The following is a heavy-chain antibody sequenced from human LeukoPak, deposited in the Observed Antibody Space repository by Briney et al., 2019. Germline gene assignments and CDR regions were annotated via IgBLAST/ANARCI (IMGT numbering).Heavy chain of an antibody. CDR2: IWRDGSQK. Sequence: GGSLRLSCAASGFTFSSYWMSWVRQAPGKGLEWVANIWRDGSQKNYVDSVRGRFTISRDNAKSSLYLQMNSLRVEDTAVYYCGRGSTSYDYWGQGTLVTVSS. D-gene: IGHD2-2*01. J-gene: IGHJ4*02. V-gene: IGHV3-7*01. CDR1: GFTFSSYW. CDR3: GRGSTSYDY.